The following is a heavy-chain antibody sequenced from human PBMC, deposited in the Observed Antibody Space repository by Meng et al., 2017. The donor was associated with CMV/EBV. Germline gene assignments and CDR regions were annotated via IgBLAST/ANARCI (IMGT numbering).Heavy chain of an antibody. Sequence: GESLKISCAASGFTFSSYAMHWVRQAPGKGLEWVAVISYDGSNKYYADSVKGRFTISRDNSKNTLYLQMNSLRAEDTAVYYCARDHYDYWGQGTRVTVSS. CDR1: GFTFSSYA. V-gene: IGHV3-30-3*01. CDR2: ISYDGSNK. J-gene: IGHJ4*02. D-gene: IGHD1-26*01. CDR3: ARDHYDY.